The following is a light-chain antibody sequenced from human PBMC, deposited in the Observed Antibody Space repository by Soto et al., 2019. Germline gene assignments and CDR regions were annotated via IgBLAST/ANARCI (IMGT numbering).Light chain of an antibody. J-gene: IGKJ3*01. CDR1: QDISIY. V-gene: IGKV1-33*01. Sequence: DIQMTQSPSSLSASVGDRVTITCQASQDISIYLNWYQQKSGKAPKLLIYDVSNLETGVTSRFSGSGSGTDFSFTISSLQPEDIATYYCQQYDNLPFTFGPGTKVDIK. CDR3: QQYDNLPFT. CDR2: DVS.